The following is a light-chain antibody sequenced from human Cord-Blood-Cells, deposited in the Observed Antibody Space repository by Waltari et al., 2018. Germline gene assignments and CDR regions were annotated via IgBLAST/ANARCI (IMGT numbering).Light chain of an antibody. CDR2: GKN. CDR3: YSPDSSGNHLV. J-gene: IGLJ3*02. CDR1: SLRSYY. Sequence: SSELTQDPAVSVALGQTVRITCQGDSLRSYYASWYQQKPGQAPVLFNSGKNNRPSGIPDRFSGSSSGNTASLAIPGAQAEDEAEYYCYSPDSSGNHLVFGGGTKLTVL. V-gene: IGLV3-19*01.